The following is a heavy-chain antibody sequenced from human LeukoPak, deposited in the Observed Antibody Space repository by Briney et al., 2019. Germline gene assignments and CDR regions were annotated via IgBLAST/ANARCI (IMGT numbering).Heavy chain of an antibody. CDR1: GFTFSSYV. D-gene: IGHD3-16*01. CDR3: ARAAYSYGPRGFDY. J-gene: IGHJ4*02. Sequence: KPGRSLRPSCAASGFTFSSYVMNWVRQAPGKGLEWVSSISSSSSYIYYADSVKGRFTISRDNAKNSLYLQMNSLRAEDTAVYYCARAAYSYGPRGFDYWGQGILVTVSS. V-gene: IGHV3-21*01. CDR2: ISSSSSYI.